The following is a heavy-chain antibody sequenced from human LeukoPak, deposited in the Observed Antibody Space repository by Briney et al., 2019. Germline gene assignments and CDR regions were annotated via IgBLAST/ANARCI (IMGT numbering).Heavy chain of an antibody. CDR1: GGSISSGDYY. CDR3: ASGYYYDGSGPLYYFDY. V-gene: IGHV4-30-4*01. CDR2: IYYSGST. D-gene: IGHD3-22*01. J-gene: IGHJ4*02. Sequence: SQTLSLTCTVSGGSISSGDYYWSWIRQPPGKGLEWIGYIYYSGSTYYNPSLKSRVTISVDTSKNQFSLKLSSVTAADTAVYYCASGYYYDGSGPLYYFDYWGQGTLVTVSS.